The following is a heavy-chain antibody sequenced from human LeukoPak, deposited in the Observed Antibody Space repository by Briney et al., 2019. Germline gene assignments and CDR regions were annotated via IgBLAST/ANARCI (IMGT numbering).Heavy chain of an antibody. V-gene: IGHV3-23*01. Sequence: GGSVRLSCAASGFTFSSHSVSWVRQPPGEGLEWVAAISPSGDSTTYRDSVKGQFTISRDSSRNRLYLQMNTLTVEDTAIYYSARRLTGGVTDFFDFWGQGALVTVSS. CDR3: ARRLTGGVTDFFDF. CDR2: ISPSGDST. CDR1: GFTFSSHS. J-gene: IGHJ4*02. D-gene: IGHD2-8*02.